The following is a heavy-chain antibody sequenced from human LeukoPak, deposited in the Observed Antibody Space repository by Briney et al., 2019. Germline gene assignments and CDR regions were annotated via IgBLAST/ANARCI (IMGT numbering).Heavy chain of an antibody. CDR1: GDSISGYY. CDR3: ARDGVGSGWYWCDY. Sequence: SETLSLTCTVSGDSISGYYWSWIRQPPGKGLEWIGYIYYSGSTNYNPSLKSRVTISVDTSKNQFSLKLTSVTAADTAVYYCARDGVGSGWYWCDYWGQGTLVTVSS. V-gene: IGHV4-59*12. J-gene: IGHJ4*02. CDR2: IYYSGST. D-gene: IGHD6-19*01.